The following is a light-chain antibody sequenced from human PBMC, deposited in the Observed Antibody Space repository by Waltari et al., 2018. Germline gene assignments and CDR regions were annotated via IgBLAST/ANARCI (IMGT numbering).Light chain of an antibody. J-gene: IGKJ1*01. CDR3: HQYNSYPWT. V-gene: IGKV1-5*01. Sequence: DIQMTQSPSTLSPSVGDRVPITCRASQSISSWLAWYQQKPGKAPKLLIYDVSSLESGVPSRFSGSGSGTEFTLTISSLQPDDFATYYCHQYNSYPWTFGQGTKVEIK. CDR2: DVS. CDR1: QSISSW.